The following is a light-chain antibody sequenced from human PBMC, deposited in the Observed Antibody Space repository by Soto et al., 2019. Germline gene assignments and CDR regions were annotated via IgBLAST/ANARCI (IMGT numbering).Light chain of an antibody. CDR1: SSNIGDNY. CDR2: DNY. CDR3: VTWDSRLSVVI. V-gene: IGLV1-51*01. Sequence: QSVLTQPPSLSAAPGQKVTISCSGSSSNIGDNYVSWYQHLPGAAPKLLIYDNYKLPSGIPDRFSGSKSGTSATLGITGLQTGDEADYYCVTWDSRLSVVIFGGGTKLTVL. J-gene: IGLJ2*01.